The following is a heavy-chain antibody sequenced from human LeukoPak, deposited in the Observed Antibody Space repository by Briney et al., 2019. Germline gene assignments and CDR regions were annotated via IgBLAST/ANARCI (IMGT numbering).Heavy chain of an antibody. Sequence: TSVKVSCKASGYDFTSVGITWVRRAPGQGLEWMGWISPYNGNTRYAQKFQGRVAMTTDTSTTTAYMELRGLRFNDTAVYYCARAGPGSGWYFDYWGQGTLVTVSS. CDR2: ISPYNGNT. D-gene: IGHD6-19*01. V-gene: IGHV1-18*01. J-gene: IGHJ4*02. CDR3: ARAGPGSGWYFDY. CDR1: GYDFTSVG.